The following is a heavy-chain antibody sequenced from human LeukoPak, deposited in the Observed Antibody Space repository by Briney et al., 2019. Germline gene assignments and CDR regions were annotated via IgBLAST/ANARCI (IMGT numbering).Heavy chain of an antibody. Sequence: SGGSLRLSCAASGFTFDDYAMHWVRQAPGKGREWVSLISWDGGSTYYADSVKGRFTISRDNRKNSLYLQMNSLRAEDTALYYCAKAVTVTTYMDVWGKGTTVTVSS. CDR3: AKAVTVTTYMDV. V-gene: IGHV3-43D*03. CDR1: GFTFDDYA. CDR2: ISWDGGST. D-gene: IGHD4-17*01. J-gene: IGHJ6*03.